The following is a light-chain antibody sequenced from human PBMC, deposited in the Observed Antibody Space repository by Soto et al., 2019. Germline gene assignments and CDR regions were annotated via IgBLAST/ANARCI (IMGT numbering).Light chain of an antibody. J-gene: IGLJ2*01. V-gene: IGLV2-8*01. CDR2: DVT. CDR1: SSDVGGYNF. Sequence: QSVLTQPPSASGSPGQSVTISCTGASSDVGGYNFVSWYQQHPGKAPKLMIYDVTKRPSEVPDRFSGSKSGNTASLTVSGLQADDEADYYCSSYAGSSVPVAFGGGTKLTVL. CDR3: SSYAGSSVPVA.